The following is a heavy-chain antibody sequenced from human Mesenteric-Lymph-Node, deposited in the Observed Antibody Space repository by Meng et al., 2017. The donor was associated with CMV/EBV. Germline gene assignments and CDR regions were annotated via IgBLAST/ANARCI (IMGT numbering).Heavy chain of an antibody. CDR2: IRWNDEK. CDR1: GFALTPGSGG. D-gene: IGHD5-24*01. V-gene: IGHV2-5*01. CDR3: ARGHGGDGYNFGFDP. J-gene: IGHJ5*02. Sequence: GFALTPGSGGVGWIRQTPGKAPEWLALIRWNDEKRYSPSLNNRLTVTKDISKNQVVLTLSNLDPEDAATYFCARGHGGDGYNFGFDPWGPGTLVTVSS.